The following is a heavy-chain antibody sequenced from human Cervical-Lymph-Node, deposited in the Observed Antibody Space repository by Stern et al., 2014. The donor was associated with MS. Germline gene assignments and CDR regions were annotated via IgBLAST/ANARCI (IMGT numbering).Heavy chain of an antibody. CDR1: GFTFSSDG. CDR2: IWYDGSNK. CDR3: ARDHDSSFDY. D-gene: IGHD3-22*01. V-gene: IGHV3-33*01. Sequence: VQLVQSGGGVVQPGRSLRLSCAASGFTFSSDGMHWVRQAPGQGLEWVAVIWYDGSNKYYADSVKGRFTISRDNSKNTLYLQMNSLRAEDTAVYYCARDHDSSFDYWGQGTLVTVSS. J-gene: IGHJ4*02.